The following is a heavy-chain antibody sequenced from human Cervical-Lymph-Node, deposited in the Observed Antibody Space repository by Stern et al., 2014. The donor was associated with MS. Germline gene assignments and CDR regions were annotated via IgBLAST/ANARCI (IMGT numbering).Heavy chain of an antibody. D-gene: IGHD4-17*01. CDR2: INPSDGST. CDR1: GYTFSRYY. J-gene: IGHJ4*02. CDR3: ARDAHGDSFDY. Sequence: VQLVESGAEVKKPGASVKVSCEATGYTFSRYYMHWVRQAPGQGLEWMGMINPSDGSTNYAQKLQGRVSMTRETSTTTVYMELNSLRSDDTAVFYCARDAHGDSFDYWGQGTLVTVSS. V-gene: IGHV1-46*04.